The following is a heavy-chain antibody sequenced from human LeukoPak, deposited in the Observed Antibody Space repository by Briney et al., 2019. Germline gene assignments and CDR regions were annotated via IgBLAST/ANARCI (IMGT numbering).Heavy chain of an antibody. V-gene: IGHV3-48*01. CDR2: ISSSSSTI. CDR3: ARDTSSSSFDY. D-gene: IGHD6-6*01. J-gene: IGHJ4*02. Sequence: GGSLRLSCAASGLTFSSYSMNWVRQAPGKGLEWVSYISSSSSTIYYADSVKGRFTISRDNAKNSLYLQMNSLRAEDTAVYYCARDTSSSSFDYWGQGTLVTVSS. CDR1: GLTFSSYS.